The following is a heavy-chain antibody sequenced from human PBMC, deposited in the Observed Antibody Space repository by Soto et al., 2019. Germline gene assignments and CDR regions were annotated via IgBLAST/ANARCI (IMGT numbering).Heavy chain of an antibody. V-gene: IGHV3-7*01. Sequence: VGSLRLSCAVSGFTFGSYWMNWVRLIPGKGLEWVAYIKPDGSATYYVDSVKGRFTIPRDNAKNSLYLQMNSLRVEDTSVYYCARAGYCGPGCYYYFDYWGQGTLVTVSS. D-gene: IGHD2-21*02. CDR3: ARAGYCGPGCYYYFDY. CDR2: IKPDGSAT. J-gene: IGHJ4*02. CDR1: GFTFGSYW.